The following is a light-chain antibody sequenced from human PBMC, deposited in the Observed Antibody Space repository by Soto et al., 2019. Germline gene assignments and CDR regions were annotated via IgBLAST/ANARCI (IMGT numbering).Light chain of an antibody. Sequence: QSVLTQPPSASXXPGQSVTISCSGSSSNIGGTYVSWFQQVPGTAPKLLIYRSNQRPSGVPDRFSGSKSGTSASLAISGLRSEDEADYYCASWVGSLSRWVFGGGTKLTVL. J-gene: IGLJ3*02. CDR2: RSN. CDR3: ASWVGSLSRWV. V-gene: IGLV1-47*01. CDR1: SSNIGGTY.